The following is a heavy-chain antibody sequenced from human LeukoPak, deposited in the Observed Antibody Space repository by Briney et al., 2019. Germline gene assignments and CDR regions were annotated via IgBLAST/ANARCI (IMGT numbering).Heavy chain of an antibody. D-gene: IGHD2-15*01. V-gene: IGHV4-39*07. CDR2: IYYSGST. J-gene: IGHJ4*02. Sequence: PSETLSLTCTVSGGSISSSSYYWGWIRQPPGKGLEWIGSIYYSGSTYYNPSLKSRVTISVDTSKNQFSLKLSSVTAADTAVYYCARGSVRVVVAATRVSRFDYWGQGTLVTVSS. CDR3: ARGSVRVVVAATRVSRFDY. CDR1: GGSISSSSYY.